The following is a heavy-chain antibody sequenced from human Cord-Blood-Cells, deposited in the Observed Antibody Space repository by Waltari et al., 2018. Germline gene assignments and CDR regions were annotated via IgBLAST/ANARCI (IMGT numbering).Heavy chain of an antibody. V-gene: IGHV3-30*18. CDR3: AKDPTYTIFGVVIKAFDI. D-gene: IGHD3-3*01. Sequence: QVQLVESGGGVVQPGRSLRLSCAASGFTFSSYGMPWVRQAPGKGLEWVAVISYDGSNKYYADSVKGRFTISRDNSKNTLYLQMNSLRAEDTAVYYCAKDPTYTIFGVVIKAFDIWGQGTMVTVSS. CDR1: GFTFSSYG. J-gene: IGHJ3*02. CDR2: ISYDGSNK.